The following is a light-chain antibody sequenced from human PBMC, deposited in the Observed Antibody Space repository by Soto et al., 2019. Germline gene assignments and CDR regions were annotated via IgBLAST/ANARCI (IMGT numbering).Light chain of an antibody. Sequence: IVLTHSPGTVSLSPGERATLSCRASQSVYNNYIAWYQQSPGQAPRVLIYGASTKATGTPDRFSGSGSGTDFTFTISRLEPEDSAVYYCQQYGNSVTFGGGTKVDIK. V-gene: IGKV3-20*01. CDR1: QSVYNNY. J-gene: IGKJ4*01. CDR2: GAS. CDR3: QQYGNSVT.